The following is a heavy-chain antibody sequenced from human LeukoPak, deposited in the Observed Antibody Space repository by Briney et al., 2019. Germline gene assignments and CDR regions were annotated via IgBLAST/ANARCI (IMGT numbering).Heavy chain of an antibody. J-gene: IGHJ5*02. CDR2: INPNSGGT. V-gene: IGHV1-2*02. CDR1: GYTFTGYY. CDR3: ARDVFAEYNTHHRFDP. D-gene: IGHD1-14*01. Sequence: ASVKVSCKASGYTFTGYYMHWVRQAPGQGLEWMGWINPNSGGTNYAQKFQGRVTMTRDTSISTAYMELSSLISDDTAVYYCARDVFAEYNTHHRFDPWGQGTLVTVSS.